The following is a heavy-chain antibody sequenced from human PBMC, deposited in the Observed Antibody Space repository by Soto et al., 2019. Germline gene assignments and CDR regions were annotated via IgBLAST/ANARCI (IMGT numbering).Heavy chain of an antibody. D-gene: IGHD3-10*01. CDR3: ARDSPFHYYGSGRGGPASYGMDV. Sequence: GGSLRLSCAASGFTFSSYGMHWVRQAPGKGLEWVAVIWYDGSNKYYADSVKGRFTISRDNSKNTLYLQMNSLRAEDTAVYYCARDSPFHYYGSGRGGPASYGMDVWGQGTTVTVSS. J-gene: IGHJ6*02. CDR1: GFTFSSYG. CDR2: IWYDGSNK. V-gene: IGHV3-33*01.